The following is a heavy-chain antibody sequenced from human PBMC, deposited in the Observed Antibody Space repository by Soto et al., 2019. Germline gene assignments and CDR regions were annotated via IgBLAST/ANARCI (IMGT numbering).Heavy chain of an antibody. CDR3: ASRSRWGLPQDDAFDI. CDR2: ISYDGSNK. V-gene: IGHV3-30-3*01. J-gene: IGHJ3*02. Sequence: PGGSLRLSCAASGFTFSSYAMHWVRQAPGKGLEWVAVISYDGSNKYYADSVKGRFTISRDNSKNTLYLQMNSLRAEDTAVYYCASRSRWGLPQDDAFDIWGQGTMVTVSS. D-gene: IGHD1-26*01. CDR1: GFTFSSYA.